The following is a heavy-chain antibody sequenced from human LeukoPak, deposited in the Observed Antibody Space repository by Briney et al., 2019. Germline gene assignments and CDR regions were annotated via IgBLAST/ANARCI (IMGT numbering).Heavy chain of an antibody. V-gene: IGHV4-4*07. J-gene: IGHJ4*02. CDR1: GGSISN. CDR2: IYSSGST. D-gene: IGHD3-3*01. Sequence: SETLSLTCTVSGGSISNWSWIRQPAGKGLEWIGRIYSSGSTNYDASLRSRITMSIDTSKNQFSLKLSSVTAADTAVYYCARDGSLAGRPPGYYTWGYFDYWGQGTLVTVSS. CDR3: ARDGSLAGRPPGYYTWGYFDY.